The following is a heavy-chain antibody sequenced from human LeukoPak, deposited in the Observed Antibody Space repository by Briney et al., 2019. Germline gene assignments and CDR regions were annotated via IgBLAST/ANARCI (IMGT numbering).Heavy chain of an antibody. J-gene: IGHJ4*02. Sequence: GGSLRLSCAASGFSFSNYDMHWVRQAPGKGLEWVAVIRYDGNNKYSADSVKGRFTISKDNSKNTLFLQMNTLRAEDTAVYYCAKGGSLGFDYWGQGTLVTVSS. V-gene: IGHV3-30*02. CDR1: GFSFSNYD. CDR2: IRYDGNNK. CDR3: AKGGSLGFDY. D-gene: IGHD7-27*01.